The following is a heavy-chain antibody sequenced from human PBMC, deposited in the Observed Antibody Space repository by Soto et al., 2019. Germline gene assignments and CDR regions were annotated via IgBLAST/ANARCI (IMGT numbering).Heavy chain of an antibody. D-gene: IGHD5-12*01. CDR3: ATVATNPYNWLDR. J-gene: IGHJ5*02. Sequence: EVQLVESGGTLVQPGGSLRLSCAASGFTFNTYWMHWVRQAPGKGLVWVSRINSDGTKTTYADSVKGRFTISRDNAKNTVYLQMNSLRAEDTAMYYCATVATNPYNWLDRWGQGTLVTVSS. V-gene: IGHV3-74*01. CDR1: GFTFNTYW. CDR2: INSDGTKT.